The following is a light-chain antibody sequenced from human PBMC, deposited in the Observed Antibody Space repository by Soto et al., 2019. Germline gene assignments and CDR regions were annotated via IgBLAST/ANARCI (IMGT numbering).Light chain of an antibody. V-gene: IGKV3-15*01. CDR3: QQYNNWPPLT. CDR1: ENIYTN. J-gene: IGKJ4*01. Sequence: EIVMTQSPATLSVSPGERATLSCRASENIYTNLAWYQQKPGQAPRLLFYGASTRATGLPARFSGTGSGTEFTLTINSLQAEDSAVYYCQQYNNWPPLTFGGGTKVDIK. CDR2: GAS.